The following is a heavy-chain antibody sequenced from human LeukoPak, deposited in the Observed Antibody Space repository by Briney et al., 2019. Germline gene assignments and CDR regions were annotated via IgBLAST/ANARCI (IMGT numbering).Heavy chain of an antibody. CDR3: QTAAADSSGYFSTY. CDR2: ISGSGGST. Sequence: GGSLRLSCPASGFTFSSYAMSWVRQAPGKGLEWVSAISGSGGSTYYADSVKGRFTISRDNSKNTLYLQMNSLRAEDTAVYYCQTAAADSSGYFSTYWGQGTLVTVSS. CDR1: GFTFSSYA. V-gene: IGHV3-23*01. J-gene: IGHJ4*02. D-gene: IGHD3-22*01.